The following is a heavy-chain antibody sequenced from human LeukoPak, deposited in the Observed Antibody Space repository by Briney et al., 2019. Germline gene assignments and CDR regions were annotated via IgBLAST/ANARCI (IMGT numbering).Heavy chain of an antibody. CDR2: IYYSGST. CDR3: ARHGGFGELYGNWFDP. CDR1: GGSISSSSYY. V-gene: IGHV4-39*01. Sequence: SETLSLTCTVSGGSISSSSYYWGWIRQPPGKGLEWIGSIYYSGSTYYNPSLKSRVTISVDTSKNQFSLKLSSVTAADTAVYYCARHGGFGELYGNWFDPWGQGTLVTVSS. J-gene: IGHJ5*02. D-gene: IGHD3-10*01.